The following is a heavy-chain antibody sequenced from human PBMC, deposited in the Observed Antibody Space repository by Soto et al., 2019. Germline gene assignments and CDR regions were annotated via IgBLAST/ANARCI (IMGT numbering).Heavy chain of an antibody. D-gene: IGHD4-17*01. Sequence: QLLVQESGQGLLKPSQTLTLGCTVSGGSVDSGNHYWNWIRQPPGKGLEWIGYIYYGESTYYNPSLKSRATISVDTSQSRFSLRLTSVTAADTAVYYCARDMGSAMTTRIFDHWGQGTLVTVSS. CDR1: GGSVDSGNHY. CDR3: ARDMGSAMTTRIFDH. CDR2: IYYGEST. V-gene: IGHV4-30-4*01. J-gene: IGHJ4*02.